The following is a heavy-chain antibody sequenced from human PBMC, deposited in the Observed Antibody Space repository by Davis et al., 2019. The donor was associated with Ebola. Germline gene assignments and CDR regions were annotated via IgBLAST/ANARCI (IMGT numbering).Heavy chain of an antibody. CDR3: ARVQGYCTSTRCYTLGGCDY. D-gene: IGHD2-2*02. V-gene: IGHV1-46*01. CDR2: INPSGGST. CDR1: GYTFTSYY. J-gene: IGHJ4*02. Sequence: AASVKVSCKASGYTFTSYYMHWVRQAPGQRLEWMGIINPSGGSTSYAQKFQGRVTMTRDTSTSTVYMELSSLRSDDTAVYYCARVQGYCTSTRCYTLGGCDYWGQGTLVTVSS.